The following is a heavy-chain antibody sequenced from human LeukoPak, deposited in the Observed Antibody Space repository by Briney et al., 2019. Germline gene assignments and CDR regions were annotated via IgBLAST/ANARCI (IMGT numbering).Heavy chain of an antibody. CDR1: GGSFTSGSYY. CDR3: AREGYYYDSSGYYFLDY. D-gene: IGHD3-22*01. CDR2: IYTSGST. Sequence: PSQTLSLTCTVSGGSFTSGSYYWSWIRQPAGKGLEWIGRIYTSGSTNYNPSLKSRVTISVDTSKNQFSLKLSSVTAADTAVYYCAREGYYYDSSGYYFLDYWGQGTLVTVSS. J-gene: IGHJ4*02. V-gene: IGHV4-61*02.